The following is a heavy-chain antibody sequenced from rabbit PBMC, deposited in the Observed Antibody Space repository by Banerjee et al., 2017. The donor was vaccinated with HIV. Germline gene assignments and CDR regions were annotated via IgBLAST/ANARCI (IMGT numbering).Heavy chain of an antibody. J-gene: IGHJ4*01. Sequence: QSLEESGGDLVKPGASLTLTCTASGFSFSSSYYMCWVRQAPGKGLEWIACIYAGSSSTYYASWVNGRFTISTTSSTTVTLQMTSLTAADTATYFCARDPYANNDLNLRGPGTLVTVS. CDR2: IYAGSSST. D-gene: IGHD6-1*01. CDR1: GFSFSSSYY. V-gene: IGHV1S40*01. CDR3: ARDPYANNDLNL.